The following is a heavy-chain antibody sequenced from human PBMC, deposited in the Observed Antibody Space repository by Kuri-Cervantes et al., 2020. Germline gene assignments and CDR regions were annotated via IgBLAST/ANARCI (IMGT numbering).Heavy chain of an antibody. CDR2: ISYDGRNT. Sequence: GESLKISCAASGFTFSGCGMHWVRQAPGKGLEWVAAISYDGRNTYHAGSVKGRFTISRDNAKNSLYLQMNSLRAEDTAVYYCARTRYCSSTSCYRAPIDYWGQGTLVTVSS. J-gene: IGHJ4*02. V-gene: IGHV3-30*03. CDR3: ARTRYCSSTSCYRAPIDY. D-gene: IGHD2-2*01. CDR1: GFTFSGCG.